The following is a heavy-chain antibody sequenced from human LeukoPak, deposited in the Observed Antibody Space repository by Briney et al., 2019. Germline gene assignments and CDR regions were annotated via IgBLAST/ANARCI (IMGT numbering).Heavy chain of an antibody. CDR2: ISGSGGST. CDR3: ARGGNMGPFGY. CDR1: GFTFSSYA. D-gene: IGHD1-26*01. J-gene: IGHJ4*02. V-gene: IGHV3-23*01. Sequence: GGSLRLSCAASGFTFSSYAMSWVRQAPGKGLEWVSAISGSGGSTYYADSVKGRFTISRDNSKNTLYLQMNSLRAEHTAVYHFARGGNMGPFGYWGQGALGTVSS.